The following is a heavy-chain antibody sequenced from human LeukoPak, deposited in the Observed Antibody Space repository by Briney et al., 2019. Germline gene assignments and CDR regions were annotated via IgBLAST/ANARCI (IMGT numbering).Heavy chain of an antibody. J-gene: IGHJ4*02. D-gene: IGHD3-10*01. CDR2: IRYDGTNE. CDR3: ARVSMVRKLFPFDY. CDR1: GFTFSSYG. Sequence: GGSLRLSCAASGFTFSSYGMHWVRQAPGKGLEWVAFIRYDGTNEYYADSVKGRFTISRDNSKDTLYLQMNSLRAEDTAVYYCARVSMVRKLFPFDYWGQGTLVTVSS. V-gene: IGHV3-30*02.